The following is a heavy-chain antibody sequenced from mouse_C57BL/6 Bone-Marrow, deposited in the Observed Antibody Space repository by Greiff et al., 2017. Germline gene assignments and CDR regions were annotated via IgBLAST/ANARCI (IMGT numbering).Heavy chain of an antibody. Sequence: VKLVESGAELARPGASVKLSCKASGYTFTSYGISWVKQRTGQGLEWIGEIYPRSGNTYYNEKFKGKATLTADKSSSTADMERRSLTSEDSAVYCCARGGLLWLRRGLDYWGQGTTLTVSS. CDR3: ARGGLLWLRRGLDY. CDR1: GYTFTSYG. D-gene: IGHD2-2*01. J-gene: IGHJ2*01. CDR2: IYPRSGNT. V-gene: IGHV1-81*01.